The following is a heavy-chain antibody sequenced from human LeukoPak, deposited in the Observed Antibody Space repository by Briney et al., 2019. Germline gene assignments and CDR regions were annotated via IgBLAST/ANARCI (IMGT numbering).Heavy chain of an antibody. D-gene: IGHD1-26*01. CDR2: ISAYNGNT. CDR1: GGTFSSYA. V-gene: IGHV1-18*01. Sequence: ASVKVSCKASGGTFSSYAISWVRQAPGQGLEWMGRISAYNGNTNYAQKLQGRVTMTTDTSTSTAYMELRSLRSDDTAVYYCARASTPWELLGYYYGMDVWGQGTTVTVSS. J-gene: IGHJ6*02. CDR3: ARASTPWELLGYYYGMDV.